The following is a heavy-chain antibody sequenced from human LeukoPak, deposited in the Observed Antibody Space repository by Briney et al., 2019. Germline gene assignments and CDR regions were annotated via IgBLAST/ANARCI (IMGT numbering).Heavy chain of an antibody. CDR3: AKDTVKVTTIRRVPHYMDV. D-gene: IGHD5-12*01. CDR2: LSSSGSAF. Sequence: PGGSLRLSCEDSGFTFRSYEMNWVRQAPGKGLEWIAYLSSSGSAFSYADSVKGRFTISRDNSKNTLYLQMNSLRAEDTALYYCAKDTVKVTTIRRVPHYMDVWGKGTTVTVSS. J-gene: IGHJ6*03. CDR1: GFTFRSYE. V-gene: IGHV3-48*03.